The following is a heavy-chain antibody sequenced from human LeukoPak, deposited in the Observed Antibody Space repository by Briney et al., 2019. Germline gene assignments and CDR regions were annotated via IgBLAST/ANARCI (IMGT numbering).Heavy chain of an antibody. V-gene: IGHV3-23*01. Sequence: TGGSLRLSCAASGFTFSSYGMSWVRQAPGKGLEWVSAISGSGGSTYYADSVKGRFTISRDNSKNTLYLQMNSLRAEDTAVYYCAKAEDSMITFGGVDYWGQGTLVTVSS. CDR2: ISGSGGST. CDR3: AKAEDSMITFGGVDY. J-gene: IGHJ4*02. D-gene: IGHD3-16*01. CDR1: GFTFSSYG.